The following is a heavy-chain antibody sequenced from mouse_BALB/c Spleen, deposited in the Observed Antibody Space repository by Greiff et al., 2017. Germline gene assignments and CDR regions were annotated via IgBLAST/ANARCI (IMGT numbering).Heavy chain of an antibody. CDR1: GYAFSSSW. Sequence: VQLQQSGPELVKPGASVKISCKASGYAFSSSWMNWVKQRPGQGLEWIGRIYPGDGDTNYNGKFKGKATLTADKSSSTAYMQLSSLTSVDSAVYFCASRGLTGTNYYAMDYWGQGTSVTVSS. J-gene: IGHJ4*01. CDR3: ASRGLTGTNYYAMDY. V-gene: IGHV1-82*01. D-gene: IGHD4-1*01. CDR2: IYPGDGDT.